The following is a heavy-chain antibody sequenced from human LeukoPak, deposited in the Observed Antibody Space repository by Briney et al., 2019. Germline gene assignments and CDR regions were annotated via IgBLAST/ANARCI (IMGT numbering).Heavy chain of an antibody. CDR2: INPNSGGT. D-gene: IGHD3-22*01. V-gene: IGHV1-2*06. CDR1: GYTFTGYY. J-gene: IGHJ4*02. CDR3: ASLAVDYYDSRGY. Sequence: GASVKVSCKASGYTFTGYYMHWVRQAPGQGLEWMGRINPNSGGTNYAQKFQGRVTMTRDTSLSTAYMEPSSLRSDDTAVYYCASLAVDYYDSRGYWGQGTLVTVSS.